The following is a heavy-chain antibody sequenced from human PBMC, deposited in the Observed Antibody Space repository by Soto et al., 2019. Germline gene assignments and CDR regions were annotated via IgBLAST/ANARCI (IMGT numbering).Heavy chain of an antibody. V-gene: IGHV4-31*03. Sequence: QLHLQESGPGLVKPSQTLSLTCSVSGGSIRRSDSYWTWVRQGPGKGLEWIAYISDSGRTDYDPSLKSRATISIDTSKNVFFLNLSSVTAADTAVYFCARVLITSGPLEYSFDYRGPGSLVTVSS. J-gene: IGHJ4*02. CDR3: ARVLITSGPLEYSFDY. D-gene: IGHD3-16*01. CDR1: GGSIRRSDSY. CDR2: ISDSGRT.